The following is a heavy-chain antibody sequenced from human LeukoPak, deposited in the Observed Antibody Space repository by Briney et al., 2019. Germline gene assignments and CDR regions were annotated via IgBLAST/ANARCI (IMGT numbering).Heavy chain of an antibody. J-gene: IGHJ4*02. D-gene: IGHD1-20*01. CDR2: INPSGGST. CDR1: GYTFTSYY. Sequence: EASVTVSCTASGYTFTSYYMHWVRQAPGQGLEWMGIINPSGGSTSYAQKFQGRVTMTRDTSTSTVYMELSSLRSEDTAVYYCARPPITGTTTLYYWGQGTLVTVSS. CDR3: ARPPITGTTTLYY. V-gene: IGHV1-46*01.